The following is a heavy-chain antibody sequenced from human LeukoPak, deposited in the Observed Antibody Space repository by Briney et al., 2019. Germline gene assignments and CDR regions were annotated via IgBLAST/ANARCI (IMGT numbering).Heavy chain of an antibody. D-gene: IGHD3-22*01. CDR3: ARDHSSGRYFDF. V-gene: IGHV3-21*01. J-gene: IGHJ4*02. CDR2: ISGSNTYI. CDR1: GFTFSSYS. Sequence: GGSERLSCAASGFTFSSYSMNWVRQAPGKGLEWVSSISGSNTYIDYADSVKGRFTISRDNAKNALYLQMDSPRAEDTAVYYCARDHSSGRYFDFWGQETLVPLFS.